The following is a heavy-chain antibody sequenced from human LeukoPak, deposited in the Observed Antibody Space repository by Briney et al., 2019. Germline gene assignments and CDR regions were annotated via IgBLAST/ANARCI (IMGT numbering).Heavy chain of an antibody. CDR1: GVSISSSSYH. V-gene: IGHV4-39*02. CDR3: AREYSRSVVAGSRPDL. J-gene: IGHJ4*02. Sequence: SETLALTCSVSGVSISSSSYHWGWIRRSPERGLEWIGSVYYRGTTYENPSLKSQLTLSIDTSNNEFSLKLTSVTAADTAVYYCAREYSRSVVAGSRPDLWGQGLLVTVSS. CDR2: VYYRGTT. D-gene: IGHD2-21*01.